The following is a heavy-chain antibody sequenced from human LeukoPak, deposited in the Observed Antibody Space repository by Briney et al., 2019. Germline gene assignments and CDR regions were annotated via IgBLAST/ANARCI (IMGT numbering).Heavy chain of an antibody. J-gene: IGHJ4*02. CDR1: GFTFSDYY. D-gene: IGHD1-26*01. V-gene: IGHV4-59*01. CDR2: IYYSGST. Sequence: GSLRLSCAASGFTFSDYYMSWIRQPPGKGLEWIGYIYYSGSTNYNPSLKSRVTISVDTSKNQFSLKLSSVTAADTAVYYCARVGGGSYYDYWGQGTLVTVSS. CDR3: ARVGGGSYYDY.